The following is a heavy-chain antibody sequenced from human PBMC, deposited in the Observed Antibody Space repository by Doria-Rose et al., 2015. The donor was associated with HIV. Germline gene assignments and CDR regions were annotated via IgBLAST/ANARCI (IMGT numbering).Heavy chain of an antibody. CDR2: IFSDDER. Sequence: QESGPVLVTPTETLTLTCTVSGVSLSSPGMGVSWIRQPPGKALEWLANIFSDDERSYKTSLKSRLTISRGTSKSQVVLTMTDMDPVDTATYYCARIKSSRWYHKYYFDCWGQGTLVLVSA. J-gene: IGHJ4*02. V-gene: IGHV2-26*01. D-gene: IGHD6-13*01. CDR3: ARIKSSRWYHKYYFDC. CDR1: GVSLSSPGMG.